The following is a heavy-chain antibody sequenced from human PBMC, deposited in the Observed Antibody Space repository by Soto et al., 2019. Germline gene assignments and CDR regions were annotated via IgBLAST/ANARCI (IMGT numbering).Heavy chain of an antibody. J-gene: IGHJ6*02. V-gene: IGHV1-2*02. D-gene: IGHD2-2*01. CDR3: ARERYQVISDGMDV. CDR2: INPQAGGT. CDR1: GYTFTGYY. Sequence: ASVKVSCKASGYTFTGYYIHWVREAPGQGLEWMGWINPQAGGTSYAQKFQGRVTLSRDTSINTAYLELSRLRFDDAAVYFCARERYQVISDGMDVWGQGTTVTVSS.